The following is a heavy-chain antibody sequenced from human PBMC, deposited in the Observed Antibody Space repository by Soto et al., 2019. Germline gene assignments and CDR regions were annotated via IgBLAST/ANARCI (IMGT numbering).Heavy chain of an antibody. Sequence: EVQLVESGGGLVQPGGSLKLSCAASGFTFSGSAMHWVRQASGKGLELVGRIRSKANSYATAYAASVKGRFTISRDDSKNTAYLQMNSLKTEDTAVYYCTTNSSSRHWGQGTLVTVSS. V-gene: IGHV3-73*01. J-gene: IGHJ4*02. CDR3: TTNSSSRH. CDR1: GFTFSGSA. D-gene: IGHD6-13*01. CDR2: IRSKANSYAT.